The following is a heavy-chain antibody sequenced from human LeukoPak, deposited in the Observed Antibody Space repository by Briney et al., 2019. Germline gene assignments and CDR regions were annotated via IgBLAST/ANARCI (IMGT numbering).Heavy chain of an antibody. CDR2: FDPEDGET. V-gene: IGHV1-24*01. J-gene: IGHJ6*02. D-gene: IGHD3-22*01. CDR3: ARSLPITMIVVAPYYYYGMDV. Sequence: ASVKVSCKVSGYTLTELSMHWVRQAPGKGLEWMGGFDPEDGETIYAQKFQGRVTMTEDTSTDTAYMELSSLRSEDTAVYYCARSLPITMIVVAPYYYYGMDVWGQGATVTVSS. CDR1: GYTLTELS.